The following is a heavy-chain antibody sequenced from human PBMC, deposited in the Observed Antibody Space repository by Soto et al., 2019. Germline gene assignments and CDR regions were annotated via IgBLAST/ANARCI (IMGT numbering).Heavy chain of an antibody. CDR3: APGGYSYGWNYYYYGMDV. V-gene: IGHV1-2*02. CDR2: ISPHTGGT. CDR1: GYTFNRYY. D-gene: IGHD5-18*01. J-gene: IGHJ6*02. Sequence: ASVKVSCKASGYTFNRYYMHWVRQAPGPGLEWMGWISPHTGGTTYAQKFQGRVTMTRDTSVSTAFMELSRLGSDDTAVYYCAPGGYSYGWNYYYYGMDVWGQGTTVTVSS.